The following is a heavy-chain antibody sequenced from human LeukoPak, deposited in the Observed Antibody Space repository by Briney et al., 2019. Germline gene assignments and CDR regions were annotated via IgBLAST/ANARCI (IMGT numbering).Heavy chain of an antibody. V-gene: IGHV4-59*12. Sequence: SETLSLTCTVSGGSISSYYWSWIRQPPGKGLEWIGYIYYSGSTNYNPSLKSRVTISVDTSKNQFSLKLSSVTAADTAVYYCARGRNIRFWFDPWGQGTLVTVSS. CDR2: IYYSGST. J-gene: IGHJ5*02. D-gene: IGHD2/OR15-2a*01. CDR3: ARGRNIRFWFDP. CDR1: GGSISSYY.